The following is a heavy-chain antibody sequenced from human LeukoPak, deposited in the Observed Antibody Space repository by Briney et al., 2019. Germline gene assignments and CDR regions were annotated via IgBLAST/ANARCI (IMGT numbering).Heavy chain of an antibody. J-gene: IGHJ4*02. CDR3: EGWERPFDY. D-gene: IGHD1-26*01. V-gene: IGHV3-53*01. CDR1: GFTVSTNY. CDR2: VYSDGKT. Sequence: GGSLRLSCAASGFTVSTNYMSWARQAPGKGLEWVSVVYSDGKTCYADAVKGRFAISKDSSRNTLYLQMNSLRAEDTAVYYCEGWERPFDYWGQGTLVTVSS.